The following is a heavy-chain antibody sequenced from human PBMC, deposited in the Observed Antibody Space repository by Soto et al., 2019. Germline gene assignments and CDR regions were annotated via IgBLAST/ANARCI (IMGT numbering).Heavy chain of an antibody. CDR3: ARRRDGSPNFDF. CDR1: GASISSSNW. Sequence: QVQLQESGPGLVKPSGTVSLTCAVSGASISSSNWWTWVRQPPGTGLEWIGEIYHSGTSNYNPSLMSRVTISVEKSKNQFALRLSSVTAADTAVYYCARRRDGSPNFDFWGQGTLVTVSS. CDR2: IYHSGTS. J-gene: IGHJ4*02. V-gene: IGHV4-4*02. D-gene: IGHD3-10*01.